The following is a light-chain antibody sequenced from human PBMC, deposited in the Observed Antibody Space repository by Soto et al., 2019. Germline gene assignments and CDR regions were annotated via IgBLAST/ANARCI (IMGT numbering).Light chain of an antibody. J-gene: IGLJ2*01. V-gene: IGLV7-46*01. CDR3: LLTYSDARAGV. CDR1: TGAVTSGHY. Sequence: QAVVTQEPSLTVSPGGPVTLTCGSSTGAVTSGHYPYWFQQKPGQAPRTLIYDTSNKHSWTPARFSGSLLGGKAALTLSGAQPEDEAEYYCLLTYSDARAGVFGGGTKLTVL. CDR2: DTS.